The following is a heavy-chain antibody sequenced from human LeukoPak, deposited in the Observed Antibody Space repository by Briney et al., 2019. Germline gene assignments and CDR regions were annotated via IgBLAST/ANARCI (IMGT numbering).Heavy chain of an antibody. V-gene: IGHV3-23*01. Sequence: GGSLRLSCAGFGFTFNSYAMTWVRQAPGKGLKWVSGISGSDGTTYYADSVKGRFTISRDNFNNTLYLQMNSMRVEDTALYFCAKGVVDYYDSSGYYPSDLWGQGTLVTVSS. J-gene: IGHJ5*02. D-gene: IGHD3-22*01. CDR1: GFTFNSYA. CDR2: ISGSDGTT. CDR3: AKGVVDYYDSSGYYPSDL.